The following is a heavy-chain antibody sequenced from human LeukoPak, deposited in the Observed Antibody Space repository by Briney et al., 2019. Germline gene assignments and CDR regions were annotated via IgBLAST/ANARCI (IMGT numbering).Heavy chain of an antibody. CDR3: ARDYSGSGENWFDP. D-gene: IGHD3-10*01. J-gene: IGHJ5*02. CDR2: INPGDGAT. Sequence: ASVKVSCKASGFPFTMYYIHWVRQAPGQGFEWMGMINPGDGATTYAQKLQGRVTMTTDTSTATAYMQLRSLRSDDTAVYYCARDYSGSGENWFDPWGQGTLVTVSS. V-gene: IGHV1-46*01. CDR1: GFPFTMYY.